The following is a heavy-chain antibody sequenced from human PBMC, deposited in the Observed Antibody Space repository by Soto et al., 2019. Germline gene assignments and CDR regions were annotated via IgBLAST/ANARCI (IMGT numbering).Heavy chain of an antibody. J-gene: IGHJ4*02. D-gene: IGHD3-22*01. CDR2: IYSGGST. Sequence: WGSLRLSCAASGFTVSSNYMSWFRQAPGKGLEWVSVIYSGGSTYYADSVKGRFTISRDNSKNTLYLQMNSLRAEDTAVYYCARDLPYDSSGYYSDYWGQGTLVTVSS. CDR3: ARDLPYDSSGYYSDY. CDR1: GFTVSSNY. V-gene: IGHV3-53*01.